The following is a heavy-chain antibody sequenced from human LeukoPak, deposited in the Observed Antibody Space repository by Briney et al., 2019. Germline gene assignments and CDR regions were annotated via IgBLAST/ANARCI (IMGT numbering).Heavy chain of an antibody. V-gene: IGHV3-23*01. D-gene: IGHD6-13*01. J-gene: IGHJ4*02. CDR3: VKGRISEDGLDF. CDR2: ISSSGNT. Sequence: PGGSLRLSCAASGFTFSRSAMTRVRQTPGKGLDWVSSISSSGNTYYADSVKGRFTISRDNSKNMLYQQMNSLRAEDTAVYYCVKGRISEDGLDFWGQGTLVTVSS. CDR1: GFTFSRSA.